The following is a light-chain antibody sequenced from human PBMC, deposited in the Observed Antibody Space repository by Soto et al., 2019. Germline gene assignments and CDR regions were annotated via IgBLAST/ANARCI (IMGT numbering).Light chain of an antibody. V-gene: IGKV3-20*01. CDR2: DAS. J-gene: IGKJ3*01. Sequence: EIVLTQSPDTLSLSPGDRATLSCRASQSVSTNYLAWYQQSLGQAPRLLIYDASTRATGIPDRFRGNGSGTDFTLTISRLEPEDFAVYYCHQYGSPPFTFGPGTKVDIK. CDR3: HQYGSPPFT. CDR1: QSVSTNY.